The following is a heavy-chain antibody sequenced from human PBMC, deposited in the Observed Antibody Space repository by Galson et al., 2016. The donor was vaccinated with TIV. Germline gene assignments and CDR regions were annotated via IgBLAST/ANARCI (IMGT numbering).Heavy chain of an antibody. CDR1: GDSISSSRHF. J-gene: IGHJ4*02. V-gene: IGHV4-39*01. CDR2: IYYSRHT. CDR3: ARQEQEMDSPRVEDTAVYFCAKDRLWAELREPFDL. Sequence: ETLSLTCTVSGDSISSSRHFWGWIRQPPGKGLEWIGTIYYSRHTYYTSSLKSRVTVSVDASRNQFSLKLTSVTASDTAIYYCARQEQEMDSPRVEDTAVYFCAKDRLWAELREPFDLWGQGTLVTVSS. D-gene: IGHD4/OR15-4a*01.